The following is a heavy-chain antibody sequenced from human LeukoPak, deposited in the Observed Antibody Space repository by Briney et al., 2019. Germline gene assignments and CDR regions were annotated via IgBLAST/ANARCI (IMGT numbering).Heavy chain of an antibody. CDR1: GGSISSYY. J-gene: IGHJ3*02. Sequence: SETLSLTCTVSGGSISSYYWSWIRQPPGKGLEWIGYIYYSGSTNYNPSLKSRVTISVDTSKNQFSLKLSSVTAADTAVYYCARRRYYDSSGYFRAFDIWGQGTMVTVSS. D-gene: IGHD3-22*01. V-gene: IGHV4-59*12. CDR3: ARRRYYDSSGYFRAFDI. CDR2: IYYSGST.